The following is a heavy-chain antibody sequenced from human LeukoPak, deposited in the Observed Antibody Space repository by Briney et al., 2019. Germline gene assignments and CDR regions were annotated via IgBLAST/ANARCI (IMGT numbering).Heavy chain of an antibody. CDR1: GGSISSSNW. J-gene: IGHJ4*02. D-gene: IGHD2-15*01. CDR2: IYHSGST. Sequence: SEPLSLTCAVSGGSISSSNWWRWVRPPPGKGLEWIGQIYHSGSTNYNPSLKSRVTISVDKPKNQFSLKLSSVTAADTAVYYCARARYCSGGSCYRSFDYWGQGTLVTVSS. CDR3: ARARYCSGGSCYRSFDY. V-gene: IGHV4-4*02.